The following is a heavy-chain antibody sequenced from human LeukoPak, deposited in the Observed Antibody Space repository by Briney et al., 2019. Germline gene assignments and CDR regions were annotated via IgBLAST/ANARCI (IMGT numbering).Heavy chain of an antibody. D-gene: IGHD3-22*01. CDR2: IIPIIGTA. CDR1: GGTFSSYA. V-gene: IGHV1-69*05. CDR3: ARVRLNYYDSSGFPTGYFDY. Sequence: ASVKVSCKASGGTFSSYAISWVRQAPGQGLEWMGGIIPIIGTANYAQKFQGRVTITTDESTSTAYMELSSLRSEDTAVYYCARVRLNYYDSSGFPTGYFDYWGQGTLVTVSS. J-gene: IGHJ4*02.